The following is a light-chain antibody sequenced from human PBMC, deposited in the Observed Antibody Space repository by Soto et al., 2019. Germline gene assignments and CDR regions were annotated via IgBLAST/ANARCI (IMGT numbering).Light chain of an antibody. CDR1: SSDVGGYNY. Sequence: QSALTQPASVSGSPGQSITISCTGTSSDVGGYNYVSWYQQHPGKAPKLMIYEVSNRPSGVSNRFSGSKSGNTASLTISGLQAEDEDDYYCSSYTSTGTLYVFGTGTKVTVL. J-gene: IGLJ1*01. CDR3: SSYTSTGTLYV. CDR2: EVS. V-gene: IGLV2-14*01.